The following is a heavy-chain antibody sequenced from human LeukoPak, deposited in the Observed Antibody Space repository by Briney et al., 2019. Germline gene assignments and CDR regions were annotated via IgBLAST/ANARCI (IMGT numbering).Heavy chain of an antibody. CDR1: GYTFTGYY. CDR3: VRDIGYYGSGSYYAPNYFDY. D-gene: IGHD3-10*01. V-gene: IGHV1-2*02. Sequence: GASVKVSCKASGYTFTGYYMHWVRQAPGQGLEWMGWINPNSGGTNYAQKFQGRVTMTRDTSISTAYMELSRLRSDDTAVYYCVRDIGYYGSGSYYAPNYFDYWGQGTLVTVSS. J-gene: IGHJ4*02. CDR2: INPNSGGT.